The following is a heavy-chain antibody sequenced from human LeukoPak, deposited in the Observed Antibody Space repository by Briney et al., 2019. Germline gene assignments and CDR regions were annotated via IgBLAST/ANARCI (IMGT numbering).Heavy chain of an antibody. CDR3: ASDRPVVVAKKRFWYFDL. J-gene: IGHJ2*01. CDR2: ISTSGSTT. CDR1: GFTFSSYE. V-gene: IGHV3-48*03. D-gene: IGHD3-22*01. Sequence: GGSLRLSCAASGFTFSSYEMNWVRQAPGKGLEWVSYISTSGSTTYYADSVKGRFTISRDNAKNSLYLQLNSLRAEDTAVYYCASDRPVVVAKKRFWYFDLWGRGTLVTVSS.